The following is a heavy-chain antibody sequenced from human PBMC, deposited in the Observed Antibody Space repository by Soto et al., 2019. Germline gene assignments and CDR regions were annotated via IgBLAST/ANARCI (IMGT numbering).Heavy chain of an antibody. CDR1: GFTFSNYG. V-gene: IGHV3-30-3*01. D-gene: IGHD3-16*01. CDR2: ISYDGSNK. J-gene: IGHJ4*02. Sequence: QVQLVESGGGVVQPGRSLRLSCTASGFTFSNYGMHWVRQAPGKGLKWVAVISYDGSNKYYADSVKGRFTISRDNSKKTLYLQMNSLRAEDTAVYYCGRGRDYLGGDFDYWGPGILVTVSS. CDR3: GRGRDYLGGDFDY.